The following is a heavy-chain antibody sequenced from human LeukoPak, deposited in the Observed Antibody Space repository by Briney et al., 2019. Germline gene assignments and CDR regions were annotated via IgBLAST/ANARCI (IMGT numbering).Heavy chain of an antibody. CDR2: IRYDGSNK. Sequence: PGGSLRLSCAASGFTFSSYGMHWVRQAPGKGLEWVAFIRYDGSNKYYADSVKGRFTISRDNSKNTLYLQMNSLRAEDTAVYYCAKDWGPESGYSYYYYMDVRGKGTTVTVSS. V-gene: IGHV3-30*02. J-gene: IGHJ6*03. CDR3: AKDWGPESGYSYYYYMDV. CDR1: GFTFSSYG. D-gene: IGHD3-3*01.